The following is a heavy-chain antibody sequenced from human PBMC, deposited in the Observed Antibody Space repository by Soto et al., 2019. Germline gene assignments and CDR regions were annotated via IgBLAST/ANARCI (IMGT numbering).Heavy chain of an antibody. J-gene: IGHJ6*02. V-gene: IGHV4-59*01. CDR2: IYYSGST. Sequence: SETLSLTCTVSGGSISSYYWSWIRQPPGKGLEWLGYIYYSGSTNYNPSLKSRVTISVDTSKNQFSRKLSSVTAADTAVHYCARDRGLAAAANYYYYYGMDVWGQGXTVTVSS. D-gene: IGHD6-13*01. CDR1: GGSISSYY. CDR3: ARDRGLAAAANYYYYYGMDV.